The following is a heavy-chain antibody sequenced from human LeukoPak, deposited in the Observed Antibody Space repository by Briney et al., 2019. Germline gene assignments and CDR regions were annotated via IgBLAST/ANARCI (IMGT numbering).Heavy chain of an antibody. Sequence: GGSLRLSCAASGFTFSSYAMSWVRQPPGKGLEWVSAISGSVVSTYYADSVKGRFTISRDNYKNMLYLEMNSLRAEDTAVYYCAKLFPGGGAFEIWGQGTMVTVSS. V-gene: IGHV3-23*01. CDR3: AKLFPGGGAFEI. CDR2: ISGSVVST. CDR1: GFTFSSYA. D-gene: IGHD3-10*01. J-gene: IGHJ3*02.